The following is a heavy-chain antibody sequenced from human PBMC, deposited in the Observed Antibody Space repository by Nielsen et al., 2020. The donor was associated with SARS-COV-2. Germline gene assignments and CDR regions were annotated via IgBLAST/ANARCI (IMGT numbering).Heavy chain of an antibody. CDR3: ARERSRYYFDY. CDR2: ISSSGSTI. Sequence: GESLKISCAASGFTFSSYSMNWVRQAPGKGLEWVSYISSSGSTIYYADSVKGRFTISRDNAKNSLYLQMNSLRAEDTAVYYCARERSRYYFDYWGQGTLVTVSS. CDR1: GFTFSSYS. J-gene: IGHJ4*02. V-gene: IGHV3-48*04.